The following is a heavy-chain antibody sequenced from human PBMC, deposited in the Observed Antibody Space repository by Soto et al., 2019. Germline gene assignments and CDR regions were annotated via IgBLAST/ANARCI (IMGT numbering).Heavy chain of an antibody. V-gene: IGHV3-23*01. CDR3: AKDFPHPFAY. CDR2: ISGSGDST. J-gene: IGHJ4*02. CDR1: GFTFSSYA. Sequence: GESLKICCAASGFTFSSYAMSWVRQGPGKGLEWVSAISGSGDSTYYADSVKGRFTISRDNSKNTLHLQMNSLRADDTAVYYCAKDFPHPFAYWGQGTVVTVSS.